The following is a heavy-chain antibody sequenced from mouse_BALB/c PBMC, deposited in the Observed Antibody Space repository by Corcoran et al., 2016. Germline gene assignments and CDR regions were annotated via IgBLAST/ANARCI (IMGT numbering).Heavy chain of an antibody. CDR3: ARLVNGDRYWYFDV. V-gene: IGHV1S136*01. CDR1: AYTFPSYV. J-gene: IGHJ1*01. Sequence: EAKLQQYGHELVKPGASVKMSCKASAYTFPSYVLTWVKQKPGQGLVWIGYINPYNDGTKYNEKFKSKATLTSDNSSSTAYMELSSLTSEDSAVYYCARLVNGDRYWYFDVWGAGTTVTFSS. D-gene: IGHD2-13*01. CDR2: INPYNDGT.